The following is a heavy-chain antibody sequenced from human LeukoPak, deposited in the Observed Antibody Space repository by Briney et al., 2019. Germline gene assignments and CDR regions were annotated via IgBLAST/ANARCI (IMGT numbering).Heavy chain of an antibody. V-gene: IGHV4-39*01. Sequence: PSETLSLTCTVSGGSVITRSSYWGWLRQPPGKGLEWIGNIYYTGSTYYMSSLKSRVTISADTSKNLFSLKVNSMTAADTAVYYCARHGPPMQRQFYDSWGQGTLVTVSS. CDR1: GGSVITRSSY. CDR3: ARHGPPMQRQFYDS. D-gene: IGHD5-24*01. J-gene: IGHJ4*02. CDR2: IYYTGST.